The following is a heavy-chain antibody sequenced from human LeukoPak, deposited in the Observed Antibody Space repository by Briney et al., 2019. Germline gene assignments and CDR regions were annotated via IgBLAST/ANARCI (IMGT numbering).Heavy chain of an antibody. CDR2: IIPIFGTA. CDR1: GGTFSSYA. Sequence: GASVKVSCKASGGTFSSYAISWVRQAPGQGLEWMGRIIPIFGTANYAQKFQGRVTITTDESTSTAYMELSSLRSEDTAVYYCASQGIVGAITGGYWGQGTLVTVSS. V-gene: IGHV1-69*05. J-gene: IGHJ4*02. CDR3: ASQGIVGAITGGY. D-gene: IGHD1-26*01.